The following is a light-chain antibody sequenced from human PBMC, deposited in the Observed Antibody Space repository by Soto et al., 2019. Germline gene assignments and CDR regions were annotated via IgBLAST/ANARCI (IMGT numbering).Light chain of an antibody. CDR2: GAS. Sequence: EIVLTQSPGTLSFSPGERATLSCSASQSVSSSYLAWYQQKPGQAPRLLIYGASSRATGIPDRFSGSGSGTDFTLTISRLEPEAFAVYYCQQYGSSRWTFGQGTKVEIK. CDR3: QQYGSSRWT. CDR1: QSVSSSY. V-gene: IGKV3-20*01. J-gene: IGKJ1*01.